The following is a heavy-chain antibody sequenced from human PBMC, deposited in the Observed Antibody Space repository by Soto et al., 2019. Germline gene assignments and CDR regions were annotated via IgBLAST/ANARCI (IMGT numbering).Heavy chain of an antibody. Sequence: AASVKVSCKASGYTFTSSGISWVRQAPGQGLEWMGWISAYNGNTNFAQKLQGRVTMTTDTSTSTAYMELRSLRSDDTAVYYCARDTQCYYYGMDVWGQGTTVTVS. V-gene: IGHV1-18*01. CDR3: ARDTQCYYYGMDV. J-gene: IGHJ6*02. CDR2: ISAYNGNT. CDR1: GYTFTSSG.